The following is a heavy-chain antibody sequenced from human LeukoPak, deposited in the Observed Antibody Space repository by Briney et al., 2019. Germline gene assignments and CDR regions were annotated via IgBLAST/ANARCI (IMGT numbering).Heavy chain of an antibody. CDR1: GYTLIQLA. Sequence: ASVKVSCKVAGYTLIQLAVHWVRQAPGKGLEWMGGFNPENGEIIYAQSLEGRVAMTEDTSKDTAYMELSSLRSEDTAVYYCATEGSISASGFDSWGQGTLVTVSS. CDR3: ATEGSISASGFDS. J-gene: IGHJ4*02. V-gene: IGHV1-24*01. CDR2: FNPENGEI. D-gene: IGHD2-2*01.